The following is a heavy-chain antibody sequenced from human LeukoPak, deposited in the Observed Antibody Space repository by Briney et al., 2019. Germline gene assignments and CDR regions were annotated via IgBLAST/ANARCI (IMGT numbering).Heavy chain of an antibody. CDR3: ARDPYYYRGYFDY. CDR2: ISSSGSTI. Sequence: GGSLRLSCAASGFTFSSYGMSWIRQAPGKGLEWVSYISSSGSTIYYADSVKGRFTISRDNAKNSLYLQMNSLRAEDTAVYYCARDPYYYRGYFDYWGQGTLVTVSS. V-gene: IGHV3-11*01. D-gene: IGHD3-10*01. CDR1: GFTFSSYG. J-gene: IGHJ4*02.